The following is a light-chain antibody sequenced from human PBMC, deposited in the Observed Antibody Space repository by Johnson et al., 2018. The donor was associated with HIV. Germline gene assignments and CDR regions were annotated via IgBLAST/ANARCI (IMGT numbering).Light chain of an antibody. Sequence: QSLLTQPPSVSAAPGQKVTISCSVSSSNIGNNYVSWYQQLPGTAPKLLIYDNDKRPSGIPDRFSGSKSGTSATLGITGLQTGDEADYYCGTWDTSLTKGGVFGTGTKVTVL. CDR2: DND. V-gene: IGLV1-51*01. J-gene: IGLJ1*01. CDR3: GTWDTSLTKGGV. CDR1: SSNIGNNY.